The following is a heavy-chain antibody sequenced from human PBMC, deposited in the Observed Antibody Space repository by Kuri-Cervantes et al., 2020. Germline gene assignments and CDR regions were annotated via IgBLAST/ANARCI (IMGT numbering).Heavy chain of an antibody. V-gene: IGHV1-2*02. Sequence: ASVKVSCKASGYTFTGYYMHWVRQAPGQGLEWMGWINPSSGGTNYAQKFQGRVTMTRDTSISTAYMEPSRLRSDDTAVYYCARDVSGYDGYYYGMDVWAQGTTVTVSS. CDR1: GYTFTGYY. CDR3: ARDVSGYDGYYYGMDV. CDR2: INPSSGGT. J-gene: IGHJ6*02. D-gene: IGHD5-12*01.